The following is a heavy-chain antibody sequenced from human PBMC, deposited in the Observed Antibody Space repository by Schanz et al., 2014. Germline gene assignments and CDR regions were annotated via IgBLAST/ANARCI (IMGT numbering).Heavy chain of an antibody. CDR2: INPSGGST. Sequence: QVQLLQSGAEVKKPGASMKVSCKASGYTFTTYYMLWVRQAPGQGLEWMGIINPSGGSTRYGQKFQCRITLTTDTSTSTVYLELSSLRSDDTAVYYCGRGFSRSYIDFWGQGTLXTVSS. CDR1: GYTFTTYY. J-gene: IGHJ4*02. V-gene: IGHV1-46*03. D-gene: IGHD6-6*01. CDR3: GRGFSRSYIDF.